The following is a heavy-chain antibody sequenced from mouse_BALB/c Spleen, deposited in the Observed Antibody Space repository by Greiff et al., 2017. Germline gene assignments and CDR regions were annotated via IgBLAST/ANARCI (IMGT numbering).Heavy chain of an antibody. J-gene: IGHJ3*01. Sequence: VQRVESGPGLVAPSQSLSITCTVSGFSLTSYGVHWVRQPPGKGLEWLGVIWAGGSTNYNSALMSRLSISKDNSKSQVFLKMNSLQTDDTAMYYCARDRHLLMAYWGQGTLVTVSA. V-gene: IGHV2-9*02. CDR2: IWAGGST. D-gene: IGHD6-1*02. CDR3: ARDRHLLMAY. CDR1: GFSLTSYG.